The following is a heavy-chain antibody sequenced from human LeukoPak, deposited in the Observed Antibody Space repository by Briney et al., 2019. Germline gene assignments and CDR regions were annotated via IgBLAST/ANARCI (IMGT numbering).Heavy chain of an antibody. CDR2: IYSGGST. CDR1: GFTVSSNY. D-gene: IGHD2-2*01. CDR3: ARALPLPATTIPGRYFDY. Sequence: GGSLRLSCAASGFTVSSNYMSWVRQAPGKGLEWVSVIYSGGSTYYADSVKGRFTISRDNSKNTVYLQMNSLRAEDTAVYYCARALPLPATTIPGRYFDYWGQGTLVTVSS. J-gene: IGHJ4*02. V-gene: IGHV3-66*01.